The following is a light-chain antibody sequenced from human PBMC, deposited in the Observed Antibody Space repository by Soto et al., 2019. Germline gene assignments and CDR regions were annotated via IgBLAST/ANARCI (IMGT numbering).Light chain of an antibody. CDR3: QQANSFPLT. Sequence: IQMTQSPSSVSASVGDRVTITCRASQGIGTWLAWYQQEPGRAPKLLIYDASNLQSGVPSRFSGSGSGTDFTLTITSLQPEDFATYYCQQANSFPLTFGGGTKVDI. V-gene: IGKV1D-12*01. J-gene: IGKJ4*01. CDR1: QGIGTW. CDR2: DAS.